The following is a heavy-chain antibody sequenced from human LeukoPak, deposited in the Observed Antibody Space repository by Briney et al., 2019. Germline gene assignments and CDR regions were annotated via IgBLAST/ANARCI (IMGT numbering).Heavy chain of an antibody. J-gene: IGHJ4*02. CDR3: ARDHYGEFDY. D-gene: IGHD4-17*01. Sequence: GGSLRLSCAASGFTFSSYWMSWVRQAPGKGLEWMANIKQDGSETSYVDSVKGRFTISRDNAKNSLYLQMNSLRAEDTAVYYCARDHYGEFDYWGQGTLVTVSS. CDR1: GFTFSSYW. CDR2: IKQDGSET. V-gene: IGHV3-7*01.